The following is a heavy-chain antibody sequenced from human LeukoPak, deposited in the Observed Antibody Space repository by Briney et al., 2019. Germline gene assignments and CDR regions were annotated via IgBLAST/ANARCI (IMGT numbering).Heavy chain of an antibody. Sequence: ASVKVSCKASGYSLTGFYIQWVRQAPGQGLEWMGWINPNSGGTNYAQKFQGRVTMTRDTSISTAYMELSRLRSDDTAVYYCARDHIEMATDSYYYYGMDVWGQGTTVTVSS. D-gene: IGHD5-24*01. CDR3: ARDHIEMATDSYYYYGMDV. CDR1: GYSLTGFY. V-gene: IGHV1-2*02. J-gene: IGHJ6*02. CDR2: INPNSGGT.